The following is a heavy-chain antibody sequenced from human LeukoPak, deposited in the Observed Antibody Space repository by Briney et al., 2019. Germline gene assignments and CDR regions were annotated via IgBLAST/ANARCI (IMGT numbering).Heavy chain of an antibody. J-gene: IGHJ5*02. Sequence: GASVTASCKASGYTFTSYAMHWVRQAPGQRLEWMGWINAGNGNTKYSQKFQGRVTITRDTSASTAYMELSSLRSEDTAVYYCARDSSSSMGYNWFDPWGQGTLVTVSS. V-gene: IGHV1-3*01. D-gene: IGHD6-6*01. CDR2: INAGNGNT. CDR1: GYTFTSYA. CDR3: ARDSSSSMGYNWFDP.